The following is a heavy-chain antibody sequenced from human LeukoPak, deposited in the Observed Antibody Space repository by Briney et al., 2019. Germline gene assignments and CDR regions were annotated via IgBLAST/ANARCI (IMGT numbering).Heavy chain of an antibody. CDR2: IKKDGSEK. D-gene: IGHD6-13*01. CDR3: ARWAIAAAGTIDY. J-gene: IGHJ4*02. Sequence: GESLQISCAASGFTFSSYWMSWVRQAPGKGLEWVANIKKDGSEKYYVDSVKGRFTISRDNAKNSLYLQMNSLRAEDTAVYYCARWAIAAAGTIDYWGQGTLVTVSS. V-gene: IGHV3-7*01. CDR1: GFTFSSYW.